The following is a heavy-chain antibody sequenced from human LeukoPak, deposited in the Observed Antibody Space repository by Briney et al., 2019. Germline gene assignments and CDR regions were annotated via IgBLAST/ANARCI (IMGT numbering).Heavy chain of an antibody. CDR1: GGSISSNTYY. Sequence: PSETLSLTCTVSGGSISSNTYYWGWIRRPPGKGLEWIGNIHHSWSTYYNPSLKSRVTISVVTSKDQFSLNLSSLTAADTAVYYCATSDTVSTYNWFDPGGQGTLVTVSS. D-gene: IGHD5/OR15-5a*01. V-gene: IGHV4-39*01. CDR2: IHHSWST. J-gene: IGHJ5*02. CDR3: ATSDTVSTYNWFDP.